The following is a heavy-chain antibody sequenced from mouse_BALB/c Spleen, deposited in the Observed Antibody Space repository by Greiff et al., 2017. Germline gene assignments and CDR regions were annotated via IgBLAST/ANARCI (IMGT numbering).Heavy chain of an antibody. Sequence: EVQLVESGGGLVKPGGSLKLSCAASGFTFSSYAMSWVRQTPEKRLEWVASISSGGSTYYPDSVKGRFTISRDNARNILYLQMSSLRSEDTAMYYCGGEGTDYYGSRDWGQGTLVTVSA. V-gene: IGHV5-6-5*01. J-gene: IGHJ3*01. CDR2: ISSGGST. CDR1: GFTFSSYA. D-gene: IGHD1-1*01. CDR3: GGEGTDYYGSRD.